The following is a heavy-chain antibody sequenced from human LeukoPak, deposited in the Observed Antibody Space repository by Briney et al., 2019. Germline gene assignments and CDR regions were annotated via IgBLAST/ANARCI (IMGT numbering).Heavy chain of an antibody. CDR1: GFTFSSYA. CDR3: ARDGVDSSGWYEAPYYFDY. V-gene: IGHV3-23*01. D-gene: IGHD6-19*01. CDR2: MSGSGGTI. J-gene: IGHJ4*01. Sequence: GGSLRLSCAASGFTFSSYAMSWVRQAPGRGLEWVSVMSGSGGTIYYADSVKGRFTISRDNAKNSLFLQMNSLRAEDTAVYYCARDGVDSSGWYEAPYYFDYWGQGTLVTVSS.